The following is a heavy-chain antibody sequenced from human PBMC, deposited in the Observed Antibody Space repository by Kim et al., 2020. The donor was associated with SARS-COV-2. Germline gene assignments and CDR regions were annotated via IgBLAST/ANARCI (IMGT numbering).Heavy chain of an antibody. V-gene: IGHV4-59*01. CDR3: ARTTLRSLYYFDY. J-gene: IGHJ4*02. D-gene: IGHD1-1*01. Sequence: YHPSRKSRVTISVDTSKNQFSRKVTSVTAADTAVYYCARTTLRSLYYFDYWGQGTLVTVSS.